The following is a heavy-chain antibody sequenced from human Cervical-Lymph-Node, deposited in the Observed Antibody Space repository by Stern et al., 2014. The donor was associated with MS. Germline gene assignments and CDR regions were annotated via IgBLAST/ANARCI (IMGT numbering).Heavy chain of an antibody. CDR3: TRYCSSSSCYEVGMDV. CDR2: IYYSGHT. V-gene: IGHV4-31*03. Sequence: QVQLQESGPGLVKPSQTLSLTCTVSGTSIRSGGFYWTWIRQHPGKGLEWIGYIYYSGHTYYNPSLQSRITISVDTSKNQFSLKMSSVTAADTAVYYCTRYCSSSSCYEVGMDVWGQGNTVTVYS. D-gene: IGHD2-2*01. CDR1: GTSIRSGGFY. J-gene: IGHJ6*02.